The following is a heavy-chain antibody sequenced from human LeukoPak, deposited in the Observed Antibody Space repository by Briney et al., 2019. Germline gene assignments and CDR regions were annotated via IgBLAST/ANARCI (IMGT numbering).Heavy chain of an antibody. CDR3: AKYNAFEI. Sequence: PSETLSLTCAVYGGSFSGYYWGWVRQPPGKGLEWIGYIYYSGTTKYNPSLKSRVTISVDTSKNQFSLKLSSVTAADTAVYYCAKYNAFEIWGQGTMVTVSS. V-gene: IGHV4-59*08. J-gene: IGHJ3*02. CDR2: IYYSGTT. D-gene: IGHD2/OR15-2a*01. CDR1: GGSFSGYY.